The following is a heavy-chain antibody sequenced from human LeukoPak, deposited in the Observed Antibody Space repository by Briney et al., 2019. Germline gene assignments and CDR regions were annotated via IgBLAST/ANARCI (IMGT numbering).Heavy chain of an antibody. Sequence: ASVKVSCKASGYTFTSYYMHWVRQAPGQGLEWMGIINPSGGSASYAQKFQGRVTMTRDTSTSTVYMELSSLRSEDTAVYYCARDREGLNWFDPWGQGTLVTVSS. CDR1: GYTFTSYY. J-gene: IGHJ5*02. CDR2: INPSGGSA. V-gene: IGHV1-46*01. CDR3: ARDREGLNWFDP.